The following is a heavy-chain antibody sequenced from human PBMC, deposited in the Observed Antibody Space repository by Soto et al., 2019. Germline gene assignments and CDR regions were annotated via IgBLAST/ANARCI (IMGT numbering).Heavy chain of an antibody. J-gene: IGHJ6*02. D-gene: IGHD3-10*01. V-gene: IGHV3-30-3*02. CDR2: ISYDGTNK. CDR3: AKDRTYGSGSYRLYYYGMDV. CDR1: GFTVSSYA. Sequence: GGSLRLSCAASGFTVSSYAMHWVRQAPGKGLEWVALISYDGTNKYYADSVKGRFTISRDSSKNTLYLQMNSLGAEDTAVYYCAKDRTYGSGSYRLYYYGMDVWGQGTTVTVSS.